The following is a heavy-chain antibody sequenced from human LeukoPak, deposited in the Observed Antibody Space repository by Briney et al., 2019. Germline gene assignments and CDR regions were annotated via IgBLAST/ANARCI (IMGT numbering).Heavy chain of an antibody. CDR1: GFTFSSYA. D-gene: IGHD3-3*02. V-gene: IGHV3-9*01. CDR3: TKDVLAGGLDY. Sequence: SGGSLRLSCAASGFTFSSYAMHWVRQVPGKGLEWVSGIYWDGRTDCADSVRGRFTTSRDNAKNSLYLQMSSLRVEDTALYYCTKDVLAGGLDYWGPGTLVTVPS. CDR2: IYWDGRT. J-gene: IGHJ4*01.